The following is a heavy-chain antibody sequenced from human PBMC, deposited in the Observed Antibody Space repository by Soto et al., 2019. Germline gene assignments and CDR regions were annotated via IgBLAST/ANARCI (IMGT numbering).Heavy chain of an antibody. CDR1: GFTFGAYA. CDR3: ARGAVTTNYYYYGMDV. CDR2: ISYDGSSK. J-gene: IGHJ6*02. Sequence: QVQLVESGGGVVQPGGSLRLSCAGSGFTFGAYAMHWVRQAPVKGLEWVAVISYDGSSKNYADSVKGRFTISRDNCKNTLFLQVSSLRDEDTALYYCARGAVTTNYYYYGMDVWGRGTTVTVSS. V-gene: IGHV3-30-3*01. D-gene: IGHD4-17*01.